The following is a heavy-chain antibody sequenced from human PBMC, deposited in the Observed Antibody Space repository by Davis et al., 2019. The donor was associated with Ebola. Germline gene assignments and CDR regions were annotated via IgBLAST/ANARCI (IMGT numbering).Heavy chain of an antibody. Sequence: GGSLRLSCAASGFTFSSYAMSWVRQAPGKGLEWVSAISGSGGSTYYADSVKGRFTISRDNAKNSLYLQMNSLRDEDTAVYYCARVRGSPYSSSFGGYYYGMDVWGQGTTVTVAS. V-gene: IGHV3-23*01. CDR1: GFTFSSYA. J-gene: IGHJ6*02. CDR2: ISGSGGST. D-gene: IGHD6-6*01. CDR3: ARVRGSPYSSSFGGYYYGMDV.